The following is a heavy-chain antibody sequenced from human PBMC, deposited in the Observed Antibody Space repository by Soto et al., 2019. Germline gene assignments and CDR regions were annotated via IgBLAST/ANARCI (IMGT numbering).Heavy chain of an antibody. D-gene: IGHD4-17*01. J-gene: IGHJ6*02. CDR1: GGSISSGDYY. CDR2: IYYSGST. V-gene: IGHV4-30-4*01. Sequence: SETLSLTCTVSGGSISSGDYYWSWIRQPPGKGLEWIGYIYYSGSTYYNPSLKSRVTISVDTSKNQFSLKLSSVTAADTAVYYCAATVTLLYGMDVWGQGTTVTVSS. CDR3: AATVTLLYGMDV.